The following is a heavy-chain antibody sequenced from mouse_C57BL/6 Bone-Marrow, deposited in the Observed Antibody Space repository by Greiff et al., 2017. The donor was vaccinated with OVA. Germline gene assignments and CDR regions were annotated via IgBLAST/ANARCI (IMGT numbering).Heavy chain of an antibody. CDR1: GYSFTGYF. CDR3: ARITTVVENWYFDV. CDR2: INPYNGDT. Sequence: EVMLVESGPELVKPGDSVKISCKASGYSFTGYFMNWVMQSHGKSLEWIGRINPYNGDTFYNQKFKGKATLTVDKSSSTAHMELRSLTSEDSAVYYCARITTVVENWYFDVWGTGTTVTVSS. J-gene: IGHJ1*03. D-gene: IGHD1-1*01. V-gene: IGHV1-20*01.